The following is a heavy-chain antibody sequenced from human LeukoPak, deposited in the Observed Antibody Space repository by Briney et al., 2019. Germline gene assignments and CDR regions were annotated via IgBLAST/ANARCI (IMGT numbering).Heavy chain of an antibody. CDR1: GGSFSGYY. CDR2: INHSGGT. D-gene: IGHD3-9*01. CDR3: ARLRGYFDWLLYLDY. J-gene: IGHJ4*02. V-gene: IGHV4-34*01. Sequence: SETLSLTCAVYGGSFSGYYWSWIRQPPGKGLEWIGEINHSGGTNYNPSLKSRVTISVDTSKNQFSLKLSSVTAADTAVYYCARLRGYFDWLLYLDYWGQGTLVTVSS.